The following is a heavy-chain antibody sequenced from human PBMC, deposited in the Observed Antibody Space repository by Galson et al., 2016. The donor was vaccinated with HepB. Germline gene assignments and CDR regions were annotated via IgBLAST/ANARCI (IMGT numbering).Heavy chain of an antibody. Sequence: SVKVSCKGSGYTFIGYYIHWVRQAPGQGLEYMGWINPRSGDTHYAQNFQGRVTMTRDTSISTAYLELSRLRSHDTAVYYCARGFGNVWGQGTTVIVSS. CDR1: GYTFIGYY. CDR3: ARGFGNV. D-gene: IGHD3-16*01. CDR2: INPRSGDT. J-gene: IGHJ6*02. V-gene: IGHV1-2*02.